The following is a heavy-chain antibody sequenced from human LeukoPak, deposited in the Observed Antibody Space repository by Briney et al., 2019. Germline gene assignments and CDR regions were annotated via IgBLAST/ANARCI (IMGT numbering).Heavy chain of an antibody. Sequence: SVKVSCKASGGTFSSYAISWVRQAPGQGLEWMGGIIPIFGTANYAQKFQGRVTITADESTSTAYMELSSLRSEDTAVYYCARVKPARGEEKTNRPFDYWGQGTLVTVSS. V-gene: IGHV1-69*13. J-gene: IGHJ4*02. CDR2: IIPIFGTA. CDR3: ARVKPARGEEKTNRPFDY. D-gene: IGHD3-10*01. CDR1: GGTFSSYA.